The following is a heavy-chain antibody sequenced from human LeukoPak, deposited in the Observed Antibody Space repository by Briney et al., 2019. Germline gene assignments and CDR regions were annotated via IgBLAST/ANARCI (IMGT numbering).Heavy chain of an antibody. CDR3: ARGGNHGDYWYFDL. CDR1: GFTFSRHG. D-gene: IGHD4-17*01. V-gene: IGHV3-7*01. Sequence: PGGSLRLSCAASGFTFSRHGMSWVRQAPGKGLEWVADVKRDGSEEFYVDSVKGRFTISRDNAKNSLYLQMNSLRAEDTAVYYCARGGNHGDYWYFDLWGRGTLVTVSS. CDR2: VKRDGSEE. J-gene: IGHJ2*01.